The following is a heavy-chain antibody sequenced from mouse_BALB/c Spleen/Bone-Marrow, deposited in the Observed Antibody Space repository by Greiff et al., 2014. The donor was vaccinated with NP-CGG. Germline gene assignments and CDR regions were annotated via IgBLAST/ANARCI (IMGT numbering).Heavy chain of an antibody. D-gene: IGHD2-3*01. Sequence: ESGPGLVAPSQSLSITCTVSGFSLTSYGVHWVRQPPGKGLEWLGVIWAGGSTNYNSALMSRLSISKDNSRSQVFLKMSSLQTDDTAMYYCARVYLWYFDVWGAGTTVTVSS. J-gene: IGHJ1*01. V-gene: IGHV2-9*02. CDR3: ARVYLWYFDV. CDR2: IWAGGST. CDR1: GFSLTSYG.